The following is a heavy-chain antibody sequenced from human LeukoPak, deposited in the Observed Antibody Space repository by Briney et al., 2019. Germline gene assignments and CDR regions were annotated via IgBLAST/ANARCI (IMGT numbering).Heavy chain of an antibody. V-gene: IGHV1-24*01. CDR1: GYTLTELS. D-gene: IGHD5-12*01. J-gene: IGHJ4*02. Sequence: ASVTVSRKVSGYTLTELSMHWVRQAPGKGLEWMGGFDPEDGETIYAQKFQGRVTMTEDTSTDTAYMELSSLRSEDTAVYYCATALDIVATPGNYWGQGTLVTVSS. CDR2: FDPEDGET. CDR3: ATALDIVATPGNY.